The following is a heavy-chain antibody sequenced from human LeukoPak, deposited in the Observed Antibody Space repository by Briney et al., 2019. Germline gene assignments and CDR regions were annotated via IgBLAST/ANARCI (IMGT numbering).Heavy chain of an antibody. D-gene: IGHD2-8*01. CDR1: DGSISNYF. Sequence: SETLSLTCTVPDGSISNYFWSWIRQPPGKGLEWIGYIYYTGMTNSNPSLKSRVTISMDTSKHQFSLNMRSVTAADTAIYYCARHGRMVIMSKFSTGIDQWGQGTLVTVSS. V-gene: IGHV4-59*08. J-gene: IGHJ4*02. CDR3: ARHGRMVIMSKFSTGIDQ. CDR2: IYYTGMT.